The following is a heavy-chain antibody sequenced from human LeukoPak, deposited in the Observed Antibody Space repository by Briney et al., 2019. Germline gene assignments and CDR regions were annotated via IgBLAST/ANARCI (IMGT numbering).Heavy chain of an antibody. CDR1: GCSFTTYW. V-gene: IGHV5-51*01. Sequence: GEALKISFQGSGCSFTTYWIAWVRPMPGKGLEWMGIIYPGDPDTRYSPSFQGQVNISADKYISTAYLHWSSLKAPDNAMYYCARVVADGSTYYFDYWGQGTLVTVSS. CDR3: ARVVADGSTYYFDY. CDR2: IYPGDPDT. D-gene: IGHD5-24*01. J-gene: IGHJ4*02.